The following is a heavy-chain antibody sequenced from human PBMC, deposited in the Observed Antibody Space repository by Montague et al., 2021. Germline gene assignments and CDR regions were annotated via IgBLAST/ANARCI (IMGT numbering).Heavy chain of an antibody. V-gene: IGHV3-13*04. CDR1: GFTFSSYD. J-gene: IGHJ3*02. CDR3: ASIGAATAWRAYEI. CDR2: IGTAGDT. D-gene: IGHD2-21*02. Sequence: SLRLSCAASGFTFSSYDMHWVRQATGKGLEWVSAIGTAGDTFYPGSVKGRFTISRENAENSLYLQMNSLRAGDTAVYYCASIGAATAWRAYEIWGLGTMVTVSS.